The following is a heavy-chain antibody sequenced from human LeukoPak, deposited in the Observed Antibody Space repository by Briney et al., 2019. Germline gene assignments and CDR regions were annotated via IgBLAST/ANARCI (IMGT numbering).Heavy chain of an antibody. CDR3: TTYRYSYDVTDYSYFDY. V-gene: IGHV3-15*01. D-gene: IGHD3-22*01. CDR2: IISRTSGGAT. J-gene: IGHJ4*02. Sequence: GGSLRLSCTASGLSFGNAWMSWVRQAPGKGLEWVGRIISRTSGGATDYAAPVRGRFTISRDDSQNTLYLQMNSLRTEDTAVYYCTTYRYSYDVTDYSYFDYWGQGIPVTVSS. CDR1: GLSFGNAW.